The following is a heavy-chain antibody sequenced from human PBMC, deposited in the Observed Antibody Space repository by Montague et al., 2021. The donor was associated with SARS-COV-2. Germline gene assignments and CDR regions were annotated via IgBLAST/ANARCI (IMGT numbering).Heavy chain of an antibody. J-gene: IGHJ5*02. CDR3: ARTEYNWNDWFDP. Sequence: SETLSLTCTVSGXSISNYYWSWIRQPPGRGLEWIGYIYYSGSTDYSPSLRSRVTISVDMSKNQFSLQLNSVTAADAAVDYCARTEYNWNDWFDPWGQGTLVTVSS. CDR1: GXSISNYY. V-gene: IGHV4-59*01. CDR2: IYYSGST. D-gene: IGHD1-20*01.